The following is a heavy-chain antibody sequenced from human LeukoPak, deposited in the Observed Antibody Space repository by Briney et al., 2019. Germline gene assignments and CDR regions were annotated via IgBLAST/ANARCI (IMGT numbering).Heavy chain of an antibody. CDR3: ARAVYYSNYLGY. D-gene: IGHD3-10*01. J-gene: IGHJ4*01. CDR2: ISNSGSYT. V-gene: IGHV3-11*06. CDR1: GFTFSDEY. Sequence: GGALRLSCAASGFTFSDEYMSWIRQAPGKGLEWVSYISNSGSYTNYADSVKGRFTISRDNAKNSLYLQMNSLRAEDTAMYYCARAVYYSNYLGYWGQGTLVTVSS.